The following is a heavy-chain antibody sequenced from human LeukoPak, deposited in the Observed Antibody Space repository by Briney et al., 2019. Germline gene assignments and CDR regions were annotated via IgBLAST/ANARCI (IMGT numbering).Heavy chain of an antibody. CDR2: IKQDGSEK. CDR3: ARVDWGSSFDY. Sequence: PGGSLRLSCAASGFTFSTYWMSWVRQAPGKGLGWVANIKQDGSEKYYVDSVKGRFTISRDNAKNSLYLQMNSLRAEDTAVYYCARVDWGSSFDYWGQGTLVTVSS. D-gene: IGHD3/OR15-3a*01. CDR1: GFTFSTYW. J-gene: IGHJ4*02. V-gene: IGHV3-7*01.